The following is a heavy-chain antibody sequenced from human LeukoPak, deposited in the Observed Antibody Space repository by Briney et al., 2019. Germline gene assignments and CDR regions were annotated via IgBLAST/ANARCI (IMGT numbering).Heavy chain of an antibody. CDR3: ARFLAYYYGSGSTYYYYGMDV. Sequence: GESLKISCQGSGYSFTSYWIGWVRQMPGKGLEWMGIIYPGDSDTRYSPSFQGQVTISADKSISTAYLQWSSLKASDTAMYYCARFLAYYYGSGSTYYYYGMDVWGQGTTVTVSS. V-gene: IGHV5-51*01. D-gene: IGHD3-10*01. J-gene: IGHJ6*02. CDR1: GYSFTSYW. CDR2: IYPGDSDT.